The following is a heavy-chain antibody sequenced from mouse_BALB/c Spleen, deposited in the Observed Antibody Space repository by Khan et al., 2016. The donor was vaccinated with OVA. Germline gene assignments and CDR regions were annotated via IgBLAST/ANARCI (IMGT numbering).Heavy chain of an antibody. CDR1: GFNIKDTY. J-gene: IGHJ1*01. D-gene: IGHD2-10*01. V-gene: IGHV14-3*02. Sequence: VQLKESGAELVKPGASVKLSCTASGFNIKDTYMHWVKQRPEQGLEWIGRIAPANGNTKYDPKFHGKATIKADTSSNTAYLQLSSLTSEDTALYYCAPTSYDPRNVDVRGAGTTVHVS. CDR3: APTSYDPRNVDV. CDR2: IAPANGNT.